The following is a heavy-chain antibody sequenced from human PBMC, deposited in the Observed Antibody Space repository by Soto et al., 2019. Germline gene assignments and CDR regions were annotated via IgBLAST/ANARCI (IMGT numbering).Heavy chain of an antibody. Sequence: QVQLQESGPGLVKPSQTLSLTCTVSGGSISSRGYYWSWIRQHPGEGLEWIGYIYYSGSTYYNPSLKGRLNISVETSKNQLSLKLSSVTAADKAVYYCASGVNMVRGGNHTPYFDHRGQGTLVTVSS. J-gene: IGHJ4*02. CDR3: ASGVNMVRGGNHTPYFDH. CDR1: GGSISSRGYY. D-gene: IGHD3-10*01. CDR2: IYYSGST. V-gene: IGHV4-31*03.